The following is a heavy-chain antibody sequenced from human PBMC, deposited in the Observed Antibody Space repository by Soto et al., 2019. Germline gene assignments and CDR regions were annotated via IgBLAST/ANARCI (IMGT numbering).Heavy chain of an antibody. V-gene: IGHV5-10-1*01. Sequence: PGESLKISCKGSGYSFTSYWISWVRQMPGKGLEWMGRIDPSDSYTNYSPSFQGHVTISADKSISTAYLQWSSLKASDTAMYYCARVIAADHYDSEGYHSLVWYYDLWGRGTLVTVS. D-gene: IGHD3-22*01. CDR2: IDPSDSYT. J-gene: IGHJ2*01. CDR1: GYSFTSYW. CDR3: ARVIAADHYDSEGYHSLVWYYDL.